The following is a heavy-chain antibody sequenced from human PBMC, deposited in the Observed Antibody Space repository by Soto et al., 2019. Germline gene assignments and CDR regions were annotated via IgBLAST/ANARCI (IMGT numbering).Heavy chain of an antibody. CDR3: TRDKGASYDSWFDP. V-gene: IGHV3-21*01. CDR2: ISSGGTYI. D-gene: IGHD1-26*01. CDR1: FTFSMYS. J-gene: IGHJ5*02. Sequence: EVQVVESGGGLVQPGGSLRLSCSFTFSMYSMNWVRQAPGKGLGWVASISSGGTYIKYADSVKGRFTISIDNAKNSVSLQMNSLRVDDTAVYFCTRDKGASYDSWFDPWGQGTLVTVSS.